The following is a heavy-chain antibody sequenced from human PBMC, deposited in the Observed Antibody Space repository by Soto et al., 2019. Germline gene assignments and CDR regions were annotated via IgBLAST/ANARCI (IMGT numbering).Heavy chain of an antibody. J-gene: IGHJ3*01. D-gene: IGHD3-10*01. Sequence: QLQLVQSGAVVKKPGSSMEVSCKASGGTFNGYGISWVRQAPGQGLEWMGGTVPVFDTSKYAPRFQGRVTITADKSTSTAYMELSSVRSEDTAIYFCARGVSNSGAYYTGPSAYDLWGQGTLVIVSS. CDR2: TVPVFDTS. CDR3: ARGVSNSGAYYTGPSAYDL. V-gene: IGHV1-69*06. CDR1: GGTFNGYG.